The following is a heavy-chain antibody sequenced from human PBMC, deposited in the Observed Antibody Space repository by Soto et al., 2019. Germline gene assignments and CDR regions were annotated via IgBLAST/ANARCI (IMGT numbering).Heavy chain of an antibody. CDR2: INHSGST. J-gene: IGHJ6*02. CDR1: GGSFSGYY. V-gene: IGHV4-34*01. Sequence: PSEILSLTCAVYGGSFSGYYWSWIRQPPGKGLEWIGEINHSGSTNYNPSLKSRVTISVDTSKNQFSLKLSSVTAADTAVYYCARANCSGGSCPRGSGMDVWGQGTTVT. CDR3: ARANCSGGSCPRGSGMDV. D-gene: IGHD2-15*01.